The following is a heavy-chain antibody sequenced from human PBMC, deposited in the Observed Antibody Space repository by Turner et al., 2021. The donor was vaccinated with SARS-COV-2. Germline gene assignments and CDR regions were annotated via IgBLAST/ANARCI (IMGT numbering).Heavy chain of an antibody. CDR3: AGEGYCSGGTCEGPFDF. V-gene: IGHV3-53*02. CDR2: ICRGST. Sequence: EVQLVETGGGSIQPGGSLTLSCAVSGSTFSSNCMSWVRQAPGKGLEWVSVICRGSTYYADSVRGRFSISRDNSKNSLYLQMNSLRAEDTAVYYCAGEGYCSGGTCEGPFDFWGQGTLVTVSS. J-gene: IGHJ4*02. D-gene: IGHD2-15*01. CDR1: GSTFSSNC.